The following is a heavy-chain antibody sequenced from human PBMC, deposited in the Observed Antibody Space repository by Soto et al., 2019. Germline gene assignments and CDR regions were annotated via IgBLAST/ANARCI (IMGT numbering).Heavy chain of an antibody. V-gene: IGHV1-69*01. J-gene: IGHJ4*02. Sequence: QVQLVQSGAKVKKPGSSVKVSCKASGGTFSSYAISWVRQAPGQGLEWMGGIIPIFGTANYAQKFQGRVTITADESTSTAYMELSSLRSEDTAVYYCAGEKAAVGKKLYYFDYWGQGTLVTVSS. CDR1: GGTFSSYA. D-gene: IGHD6-13*01. CDR3: AGEKAAVGKKLYYFDY. CDR2: IIPIFGTA.